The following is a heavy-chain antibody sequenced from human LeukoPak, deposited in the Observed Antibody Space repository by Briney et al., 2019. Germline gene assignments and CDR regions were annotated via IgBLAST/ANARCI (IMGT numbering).Heavy chain of an antibody. D-gene: IGHD4-17*01. CDR1: GFTFSSYA. J-gene: IGHJ4*02. V-gene: IGHV3-30-3*01. Sequence: GSLRLSCAASGFTFSSYAMHWVRQAPGKGLEWVAVISYDGSNKYYADSVKGRFTISRDNSKNTLYLQMNSLRAEDTAVYYCATRGGDSEVDFWGQGTLVTVSS. CDR2: ISYDGSNK. CDR3: ATRGGDSEVDF.